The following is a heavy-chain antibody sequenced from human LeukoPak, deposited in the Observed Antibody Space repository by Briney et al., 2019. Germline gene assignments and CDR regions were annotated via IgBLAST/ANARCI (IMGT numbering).Heavy chain of an antibody. V-gene: IGHV3-48*03. J-gene: IGHJ4*02. Sequence: GGSLRLSCAASGFTFSSYEMNWVRQAPGKGLEWVSYISSSGSTIYYADSVKGRFTISRDNAKNSLFLQMNNLRAEDTAVYYCSRLSAMLRGPEPFYYFEYWGQGILVTVSS. CDR1: GFTFSSYE. CDR2: ISSSGSTI. D-gene: IGHD3-10*01. CDR3: SRLSAMLRGPEPFYYFEY.